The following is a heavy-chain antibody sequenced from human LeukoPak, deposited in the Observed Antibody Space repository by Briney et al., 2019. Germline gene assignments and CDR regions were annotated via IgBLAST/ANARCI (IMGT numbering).Heavy chain of an antibody. D-gene: IGHD4-17*01. V-gene: IGHV3-48*01. CDR1: GFTFSSYS. Sequence: GGSLRLSCAASGFTFSSYSMNWVRQAPGKGLEWVSYISSSSSTIYYADSVKGRFTISRDNAKNSLYLQMNSLRAEDTAVYYCARSTTAKTFDYRGQGTLVTVSS. CDR3: ARSTTAKTFDY. CDR2: ISSSSSTI. J-gene: IGHJ4*02.